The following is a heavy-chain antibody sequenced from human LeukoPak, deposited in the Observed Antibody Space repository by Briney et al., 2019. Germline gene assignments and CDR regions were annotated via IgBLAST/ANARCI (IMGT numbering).Heavy chain of an antibody. CDR2: FDPEDGEI. Sequence: GASVKVSCKVSGYTLTEVSIHWVRQAPGKGPEWMGGFDPEDGEIIFAQKFQGRAAMTADTSTDTAYMELSSLTSDDTAVYYCVTDPYTTTDDNNFEPQGAYWGQGTLVTVSS. J-gene: IGHJ4*02. CDR1: GYTLTEVS. CDR3: VTDPYTTTDDNNFEPQGAY. D-gene: IGHD5-24*01. V-gene: IGHV1-24*01.